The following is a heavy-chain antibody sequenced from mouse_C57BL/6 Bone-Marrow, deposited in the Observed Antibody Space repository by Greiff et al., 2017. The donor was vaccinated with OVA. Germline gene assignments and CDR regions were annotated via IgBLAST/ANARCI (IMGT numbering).Heavy chain of an antibody. CDR2: IYPGSGST. V-gene: IGHV1-55*01. CDR1: GYTFTSYW. J-gene: IGHJ2*01. CDR3: ARWGFYYFDY. Sequence: QVQLQQSGAELVKPGASVKMSCKASGYTFTSYWITWVKQSPGQGLEWIGDIYPGSGSTNYNEKFKSKATLTVDTSSSTAYMQLSSLTSEDSAVYYCARWGFYYFDYWGQGTTLTVSS.